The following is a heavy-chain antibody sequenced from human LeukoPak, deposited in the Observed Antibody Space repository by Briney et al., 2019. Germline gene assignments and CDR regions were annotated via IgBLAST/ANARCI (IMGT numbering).Heavy chain of an antibody. V-gene: IGHV3-9*01. CDR1: GFTFDDYA. CDR3: AKGIDSSGYDAFDI. Sequence: GGSLRLSCAASGFTFDDYAMHWVRQAPGKGLEWVSGISWNSGSIGYADSVKGRFTISRDNAKNSLYLQMNSLRAEDTALYYCAKGIDSSGYDAFDIWGQGTMATVSS. CDR2: ISWNSGSI. D-gene: IGHD3-22*01. J-gene: IGHJ3*02.